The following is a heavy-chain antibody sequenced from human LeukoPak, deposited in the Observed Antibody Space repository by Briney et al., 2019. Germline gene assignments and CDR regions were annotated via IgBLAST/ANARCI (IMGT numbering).Heavy chain of an antibody. CDR1: GYTFTSYY. Sequence: ASVKVSCKASGYTFTSYYMHWVRQAPGQGLEWMGIINPSGGSTSYAQKFQGRVTITPDTSASTAYMELSSLRSEDTAVYYCASGYSSGWYGYWGQGTLVTVSS. D-gene: IGHD6-19*01. J-gene: IGHJ4*02. CDR2: INPSGGST. V-gene: IGHV1-46*01. CDR3: ASGYSSGWYGY.